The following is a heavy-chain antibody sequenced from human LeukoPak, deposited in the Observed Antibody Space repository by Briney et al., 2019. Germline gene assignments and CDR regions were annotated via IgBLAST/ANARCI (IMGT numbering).Heavy chain of an antibody. CDR1: GGSISSYY. D-gene: IGHD3-22*01. CDR2: IYYSGST. CDR3: ARGKGYDSSGYYYGMGV. Sequence: SETLSLTCTVSGGSISSYYWSWIRQPPGKGLEWIGYIYYSGSTNYNPSLKSRVTISVDTSKNQFSLKLSSVTAADTAVYYCARGKGYDSSGYYYGMGVWGQGTTVTVSS. J-gene: IGHJ6*02. V-gene: IGHV4-59*01.